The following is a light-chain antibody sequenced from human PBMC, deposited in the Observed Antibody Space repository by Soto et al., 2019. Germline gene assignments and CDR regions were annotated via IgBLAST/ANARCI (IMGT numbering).Light chain of an antibody. CDR1: QSISSN. J-gene: IGKJ1*01. CDR2: GAS. V-gene: IGKV3-15*01. Sequence: EVVLTQSPATLSLSPGERATLSCRASQSISSNLAWYQQKPGQAPRLLIYGASTRATGTPARFSGSGSGTEFTLTISSLQSEDFAVYYCQQYNNWPLTFGQGTKVDIK. CDR3: QQYNNWPLT.